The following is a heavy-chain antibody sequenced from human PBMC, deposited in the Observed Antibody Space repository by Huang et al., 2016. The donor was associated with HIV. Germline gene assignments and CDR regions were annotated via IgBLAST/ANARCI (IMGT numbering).Heavy chain of an antibody. Sequence: EVHLVESGGGLVQPGRSLRLSCGASGFTFDDFSMHWVRQRPGHGVDDVSGITGDSDRVFYAASVKGRFTISRDNAKNSLYLQMNSLRVEDTALYYCAHLPEPSSPWTDYWGQGTLVTVSS. CDR3: AHLPEPSSPWTDY. CDR2: ITGDSDRV. V-gene: IGHV3-9*01. J-gene: IGHJ4*02. D-gene: IGHD1-1*01. CDR1: GFTFDDFS.